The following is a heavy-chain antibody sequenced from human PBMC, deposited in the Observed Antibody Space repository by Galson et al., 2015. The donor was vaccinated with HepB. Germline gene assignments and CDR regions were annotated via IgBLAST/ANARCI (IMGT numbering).Heavy chain of an antibody. D-gene: IGHD5-12*01. CDR3: ARGVGYSGYEADY. CDR1: GFTFSTYS. Sequence: LRLSCAASGFTFSTYSMNWVRQAPGKGLEWVSYISSSSTYIYYADSVKGRFTLSRDNAKNSLYLQMNSLRAEDTAVYYCARGVGYSGYEADYWGQGTLVTVSS. J-gene: IGHJ4*02. CDR2: ISSSSTYI. V-gene: IGHV3-21*01.